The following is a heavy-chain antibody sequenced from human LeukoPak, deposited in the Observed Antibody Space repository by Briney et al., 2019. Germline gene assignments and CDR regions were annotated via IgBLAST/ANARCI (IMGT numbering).Heavy chain of an antibody. J-gene: IGHJ4*02. V-gene: IGHV3-21*01. CDR1: GFTFSSYA. Sequence: EGSLRLSCAASGFTFSSYAMNWVRQPPGEGLEWVSSISSSSSYIYYADSVKGRFTISRDNAKNSLYLQMNSLRAEDTAVYYCARGGTMVRGAFDYWGQGTLVTVSS. CDR2: ISSSSSYI. D-gene: IGHD3-10*01. CDR3: ARGGTMVRGAFDY.